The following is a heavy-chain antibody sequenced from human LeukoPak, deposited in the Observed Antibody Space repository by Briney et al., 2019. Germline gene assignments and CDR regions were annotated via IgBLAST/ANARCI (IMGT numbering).Heavy chain of an antibody. CDR3: ARRDCTGGSCRTRIFDY. CDR1: GYTFTSYD. Sequence: GASVKVSCKASGYTFTSYDINWVRQATGQGLEWMGWMNPNSGNTGHAQKFQGRVSITRNTSISTAYMELSSLRSEDTAVYYCARRDCTGGSCRTRIFDYWGQGTLVTVSS. J-gene: IGHJ4*02. V-gene: IGHV1-8*03. CDR2: MNPNSGNT. D-gene: IGHD2-15*01.